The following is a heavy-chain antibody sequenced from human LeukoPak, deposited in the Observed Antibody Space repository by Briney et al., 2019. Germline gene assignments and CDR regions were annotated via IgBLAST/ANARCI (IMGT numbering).Heavy chain of an antibody. J-gene: IGHJ5*02. D-gene: IGHD4-17*01. Sequence: PSETLSLTCTVSGGSISSGGYYWSWIRQHPGKGLEWIGYIYYSGSTYYNPSLKSRVTISVDTSKNQFSLKLSSVTAADTAVYYCAREGRDGDYAWFDPWGQGTLVTVSS. V-gene: IGHV4-31*03. CDR1: GGSISSGGYY. CDR3: AREGRDGDYAWFDP. CDR2: IYYSGST.